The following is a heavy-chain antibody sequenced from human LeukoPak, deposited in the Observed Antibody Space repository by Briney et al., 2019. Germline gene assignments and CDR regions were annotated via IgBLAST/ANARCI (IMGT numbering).Heavy chain of an antibody. Sequence: PGGSLRLSCAASGFTLSTYNMNWVRQAPGKGLEWVSSISSSSSYIYYADSVKGRFTISRDSAKNSLYLQMNSLRAEDTAVYYCARGPYDDSGYYWTYWGRGTLVTVSS. CDR3: ARGPYDDSGYYWTY. J-gene: IGHJ4*02. CDR2: ISSSSSYI. CDR1: GFTLSTYN. V-gene: IGHV3-21*01. D-gene: IGHD3-22*01.